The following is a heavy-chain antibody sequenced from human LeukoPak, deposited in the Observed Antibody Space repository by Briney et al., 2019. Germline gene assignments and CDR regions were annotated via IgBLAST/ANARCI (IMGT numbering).Heavy chain of an antibody. CDR3: ARFFLPGGYFDY. V-gene: IGHV4-34*01. J-gene: IGHJ4*02. CDR1: GGPFSGYY. CDR2: INHSGST. Sequence: SETLSLTCAVYGGPFSGYYWSWIRQPPGKGLEWIGEINHSGSTNYNPSRKSRVTISVDTSKNQFSLKLSSVTAADTAVYYCARFFLPGGYFDYWGQGTLVTVSS. D-gene: IGHD2/OR15-2a*01.